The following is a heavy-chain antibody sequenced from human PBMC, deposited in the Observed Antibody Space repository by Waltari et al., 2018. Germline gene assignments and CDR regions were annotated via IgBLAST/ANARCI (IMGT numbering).Heavy chain of an antibody. CDR3: ARFQRGIVGRAMHDAIDM. J-gene: IGHJ3*02. V-gene: IGHV1-69*01. Sequence: QVQLVQSGAEVKKPGSSVKVSCKAVGDTFRRTTITWVRQAPGEGLEWVGGLELIFGTPHFGRKFQCRLTMTADESSTTAFMELSSLTSNDTAVYFCARFQRGIVGRAMHDAIDMWGQGTTVTVSS. D-gene: IGHD3-16*02. CDR1: GDTFRRTT. CDR2: LELIFGTP.